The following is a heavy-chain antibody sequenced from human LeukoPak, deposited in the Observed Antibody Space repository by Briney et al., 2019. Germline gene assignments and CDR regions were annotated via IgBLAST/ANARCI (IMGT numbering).Heavy chain of an antibody. CDR1: GGSIISYY. Sequence: SETLSLSCTVSGGSIISYYWSWIRQPPGKGLEWIGYIYYSGSTNYNPSLKSRVTISVDTSKNQFSLKLSSVTAADTAVYYCALETNYYGSGSHFDYWGQGTLVTVSS. J-gene: IGHJ4*02. D-gene: IGHD3-10*01. CDR3: ALETNYYGSGSHFDY. V-gene: IGHV4-59*01. CDR2: IYYSGST.